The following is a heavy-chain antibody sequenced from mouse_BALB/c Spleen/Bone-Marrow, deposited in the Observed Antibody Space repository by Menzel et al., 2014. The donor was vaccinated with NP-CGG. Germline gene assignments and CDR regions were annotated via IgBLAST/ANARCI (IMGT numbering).Heavy chain of an antibody. Sequence: VHVKQSGTVLARPGASVKMSCKASGYTFTSHWMHWVKQRPGQGLEWIGTIYPGNSDTTYNQKFKGKAKLTAVTSTSTAYMELSSLTNEDSAVYYCTTLARNYFDYWGQGTTLTVSS. J-gene: IGHJ2*01. CDR3: TTLARNYFDY. V-gene: IGHV1-5*01. CDR2: IYPGNSDT. CDR1: GYTFTSHW.